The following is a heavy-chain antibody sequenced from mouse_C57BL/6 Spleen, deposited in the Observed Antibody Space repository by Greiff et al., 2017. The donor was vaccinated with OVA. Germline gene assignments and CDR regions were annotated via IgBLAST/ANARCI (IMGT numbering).Heavy chain of an antibody. CDR3: ARATDSSGFAY. J-gene: IGHJ3*01. Sequence: VQLKESGPGLVNPSQSLSLTCSVTGYSITSGYYWNWIRQFPGNKLEWMGYISYDGSNNYTPSLKNRISITRDTSKNQIFLKLNSVTTEDTATYYCARATDSSGFAYWGQGTLVTVSA. D-gene: IGHD3-2*02. V-gene: IGHV3-6*01. CDR1: GYSITSGYY. CDR2: ISYDGSN.